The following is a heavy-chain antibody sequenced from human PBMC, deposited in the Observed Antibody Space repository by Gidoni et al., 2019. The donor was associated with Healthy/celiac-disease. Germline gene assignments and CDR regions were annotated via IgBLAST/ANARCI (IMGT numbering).Heavy chain of an antibody. Sequence: QVQLVQSGAEVQKPGSSVKVSCKASGVTFSSYAISWVLQAPGQGLEWMGRIIPTLGIANYAQKFQGRVTITADKSTSTAYMELSSLRSEDTAVYYCAKDDSSGYPFDYWGQGTLVTVSS. CDR1: GVTFSSYA. V-gene: IGHV1-69*04. D-gene: IGHD3-22*01. J-gene: IGHJ4*02. CDR3: AKDDSSGYPFDY. CDR2: IIPTLGIA.